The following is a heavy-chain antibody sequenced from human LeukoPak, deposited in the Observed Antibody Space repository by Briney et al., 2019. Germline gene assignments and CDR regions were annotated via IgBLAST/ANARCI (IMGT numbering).Heavy chain of an antibody. CDR2: IRYDGSNK. CDR3: AKIPQVATYTVPNFDF. J-gene: IGHJ4*02. D-gene: IGHD3-16*01. V-gene: IGHV3-30*02. Sequence: GGSLRLSCAASGFTFSYYGMHWVRQAPGKGLEWMTFIRYDGSNKYYADSLKGRFTISRDNSKNTLYLQMNSLRAEDTAVYYCAKIPQVATYTVPNFDFWGQGTLVTVSS. CDR1: GFTFSYYG.